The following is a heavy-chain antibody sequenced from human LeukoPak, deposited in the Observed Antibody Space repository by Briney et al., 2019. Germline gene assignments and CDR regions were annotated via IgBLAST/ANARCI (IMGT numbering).Heavy chain of an antibody. CDR1: GFTFSSYA. J-gene: IGHJ4*02. Sequence: DPGGSLRLSCAASGFTFSSYAMHWVRQAPGKGLEWVAVISYDGSNKYYADSVKGRFTISRDNSKNTLYLQMNSLRAEDTAVYYCARGSWASPFGDYGDYRTDYWGQGTLVTVSS. V-gene: IGHV3-30-3*01. CDR2: ISYDGSNK. D-gene: IGHD4-17*01. CDR3: ARGSWASPFGDYGDYRTDY.